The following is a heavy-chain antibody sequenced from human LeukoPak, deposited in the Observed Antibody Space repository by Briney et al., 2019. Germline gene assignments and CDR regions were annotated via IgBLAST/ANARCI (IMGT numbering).Heavy chain of an antibody. CDR1: GFTFSSYG. J-gene: IGHJ4*02. CDR3: AKDRLSSGSYVFDY. D-gene: IGHD1-26*01. CDR2: ISYDGSNK. Sequence: PGRSLRLSCAASGFTFSSYGMHWVRQAPGKGLEWVAVISYDGSNKYYADSVKGRFTISRDNSKNTLYLQMNSLRAEDTAVYYCAKDRLSSGSYVFDYWGQGTLVTVSS. V-gene: IGHV3-30*18.